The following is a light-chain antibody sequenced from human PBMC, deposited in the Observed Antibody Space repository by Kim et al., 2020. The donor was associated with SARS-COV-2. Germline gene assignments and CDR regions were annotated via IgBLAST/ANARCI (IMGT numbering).Light chain of an antibody. V-gene: IGKV3-20*01. CDR2: GAF. CDR1: QTISSTY. J-gene: IGKJ1*01. CDR3: QHYGSPPRT. Sequence: EIVLTQSPGTLSLSPGQRATLSCRASQTISSTYLAWYQQKPGQTPRLLIYGAFNRATGIPDRFSGSGSGTDFTLTISRLEPEDFAVYCCQHYGSPPRTFGQGTKVDIK.